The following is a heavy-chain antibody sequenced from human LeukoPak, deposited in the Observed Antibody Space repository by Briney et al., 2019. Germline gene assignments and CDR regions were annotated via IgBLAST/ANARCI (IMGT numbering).Heavy chain of an antibody. D-gene: IGHD3-3*01. CDR2: ISSDGTNT. V-gene: IGHV3-74*01. Sequence: PGGSLRLSCAASGFTFSSHWMHWVRQAPGKGLVWVSRISSDGTNTNYADSVKGRFTISRDNAKNTLYLQMNSLRAEDTAVYYCARVAYYDFWSGYSHFDYWGQGTLVTVSS. CDR1: GFTFSSHW. CDR3: ARVAYYDFWSGYSHFDY. J-gene: IGHJ4*02.